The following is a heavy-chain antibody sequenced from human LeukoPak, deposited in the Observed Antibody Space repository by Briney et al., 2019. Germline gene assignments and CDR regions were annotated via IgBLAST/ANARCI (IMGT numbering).Heavy chain of an antibody. CDR2: IYHSGST. J-gene: IGHJ4*02. CDR1: GYSISSGYY. Sequence: SETLSLTCAVSGYSISSGYYWGWIRPPPGKGLEWIGSIYHSGSTYYNPSLKSRVTISVDTSKNQFSLKLSSVTAADTAVYYCARDPRRYVDTATLDYWGQGTLVTVSS. D-gene: IGHD5-18*01. V-gene: IGHV4-38-2*02. CDR3: ARDPRRYVDTATLDY.